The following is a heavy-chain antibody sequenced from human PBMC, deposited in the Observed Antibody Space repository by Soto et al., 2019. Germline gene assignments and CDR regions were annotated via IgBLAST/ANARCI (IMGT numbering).Heavy chain of an antibody. CDR2: ISAHNGNT. J-gene: IGHJ4*02. CDR1: GYTFTSYG. V-gene: IGHV1-18*01. CDR3: AIGRYGEY. Sequence: QVHLVQSGAEVKKPGASVKVSCKASGYTFTSYGITWVRQAPGQGLEWMGWISAHNGNTDYAQKLQGRVIVTRDTASSTAYMELTSLRSDDTAVYYCAIGRYGEYWGQGALVTVSS. D-gene: IGHD3-10*01.